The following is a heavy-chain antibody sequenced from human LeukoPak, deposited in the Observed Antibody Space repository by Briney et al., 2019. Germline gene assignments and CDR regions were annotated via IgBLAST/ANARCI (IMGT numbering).Heavy chain of an antibody. CDR1: GFTFSNYW. D-gene: IGHD3-22*01. Sequence: GGSLRLSCEGSGFTFSNYWMGWVRQAPGKGLQWVANIKTDGSEKYYVDSVKGRFTVSRDNAKNSLYLQMNSLRAEDTAVYYCATYSSLNRREFQFWGRGTLLTVSS. CDR2: IKTDGSEK. V-gene: IGHV3-7*01. CDR3: ATYSSLNRREFQF. J-gene: IGHJ1*01.